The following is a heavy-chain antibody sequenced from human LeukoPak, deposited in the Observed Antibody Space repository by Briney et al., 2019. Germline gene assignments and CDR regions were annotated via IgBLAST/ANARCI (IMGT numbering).Heavy chain of an antibody. V-gene: IGHV4-59*01. CDR1: GGSISSYY. J-gene: IGHJ4*02. CDR3: ARDRIAVAGTFDY. D-gene: IGHD6-19*01. Sequence: SETLSLTCTVSGGSISSYYWSSLRQPPGKGLEWIGYIYYSGSTNYNSSLKSRVTILVDMSKNQFSLKLSSVTAADTAVYYCARDRIAVAGTFDYWGQGTLVTVSS. CDR2: IYYSGST.